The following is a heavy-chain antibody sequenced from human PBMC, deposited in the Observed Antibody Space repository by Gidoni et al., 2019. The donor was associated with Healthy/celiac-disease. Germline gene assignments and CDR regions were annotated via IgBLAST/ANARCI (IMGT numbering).Heavy chain of an antibody. D-gene: IGHD6-19*01. CDR2: ISYDGSNK. CDR3: ARDSEQWLAVPYYFDY. CDR1: GFTFSSYA. J-gene: IGHJ4*02. V-gene: IGHV3-30-3*01. Sequence: QVQLVESGGGVVQPGRSLRLSCAASGFTFSSYAMHWVRQPPGKGLEWVAVISYDGSNKYYADSVKGRFTISRDNSKNTLYLQMNSLRAEDTAVYYCARDSEQWLAVPYYFDYWGQGTLVTVSS.